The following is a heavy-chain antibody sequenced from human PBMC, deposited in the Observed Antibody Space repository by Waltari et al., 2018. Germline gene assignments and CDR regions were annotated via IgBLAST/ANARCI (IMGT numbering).Heavy chain of an antibody. V-gene: IGHV4-34*01. CDR1: GGSLSGYY. CDR2: INHSGST. Sequence: QVQLQQWGAGLLKPSETLSLTCAVYGGSLSGYYWSWIRQPPGKGLEWIGEINHSGSTIYNPSLKSRVTISVDASKNRFSLKLSSVTAAYTAVYYCARAIGFWSGFPNYYYCYYMDVWDKGTTVTVSS. D-gene: IGHD3-3*01. J-gene: IGHJ6*03. CDR3: ARAIGFWSGFPNYYYCYYMDV.